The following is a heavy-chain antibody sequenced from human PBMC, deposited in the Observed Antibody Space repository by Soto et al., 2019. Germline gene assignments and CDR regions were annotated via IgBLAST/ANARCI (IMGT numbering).Heavy chain of an antibody. V-gene: IGHV4-39*02. CDR1: GDSSSGTIYY. D-gene: IGHD6-13*01. CDR3: ARPGGSGWFYFDS. J-gene: IGHJ4*02. Sequence: PLETLSLTCIVSGDSSSGTIYYWGWIRQPPGKGLEWIGSIYYSGSTYYNPSLKSRVTISVDTSKNHFSLKLTSVTAADTAVYYCARPGGSGWFYFDSWGQGSQVTVSS. CDR2: IYYSGST.